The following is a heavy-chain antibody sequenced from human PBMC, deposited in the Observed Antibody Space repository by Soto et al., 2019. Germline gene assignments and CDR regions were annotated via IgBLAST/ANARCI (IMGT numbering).Heavy chain of an antibody. J-gene: IGHJ3*02. CDR2: IKQDGSDK. D-gene: IGHD3-3*01. CDR3: ARDKNVYDFFGADDAFDI. Sequence: EVQLVESGGGLVQPGGSLRLSCAASGFTFRSYWMSWVRQAPGKGLEWVASIKQDGSDKYYVESVKGRFTNSRDNAENSVDLLMNTLRAEDTAVYYCARDKNVYDFFGADDAFDIWGQGTMVTVSS. CDR1: GFTFRSYW. V-gene: IGHV3-7*05.